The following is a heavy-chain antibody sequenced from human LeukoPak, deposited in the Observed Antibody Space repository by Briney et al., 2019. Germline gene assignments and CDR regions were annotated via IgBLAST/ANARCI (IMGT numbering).Heavy chain of an antibody. D-gene: IGHD5-24*01. CDR3: ARVIGTDGYLYYFDY. V-gene: IGHV3-30*04. CDR1: GFTFSRHA. CDR2: ISHDGSNE. Sequence: GGSLRLSCAASGFTFSRHAMHWVRQAPGKGREGVAVISHDGSNEYYADSVKGRFTISRDNSKNTLYLQVNSLRGEDAAVYFCARVIGTDGYLYYFDYWGQGTLVTVSS. J-gene: IGHJ4*02.